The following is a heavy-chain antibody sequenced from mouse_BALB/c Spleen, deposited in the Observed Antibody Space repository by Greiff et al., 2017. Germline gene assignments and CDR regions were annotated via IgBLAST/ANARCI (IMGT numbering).Heavy chain of an antibody. CDR2: ISYSGST. CDR1: GYSITSDYA. J-gene: IGHJ4*01. CDR3: ARNYAMDY. Sequence: EVKVEESGPGLVKPSQSLSLTCTVTGYSITSDYAWNWIRQFPGNKLEWMGYISYSGSTSYNPSLKSRISITRDTSKNQFFLQLNSVTTEDTATYYCARNYAMDYWGQGTSVTVSS. V-gene: IGHV3-2*02.